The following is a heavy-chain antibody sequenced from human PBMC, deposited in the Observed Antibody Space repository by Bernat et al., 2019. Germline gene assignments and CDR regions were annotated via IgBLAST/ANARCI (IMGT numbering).Heavy chain of an antibody. CDR2: IDPSDSYT. CDR1: GYSFTSYW. Sequence: EVQLVQSGAEVKKPGESLRISCKGSGYSFTSYWISWVRQMPGKGLEWMGRIDPSDSYTNYSPSFQGHVTISGDKSISTAYLEWRSLKASDTAMYDCARAYDVWSGYDRENWFDPWDQGTLVTVSS. J-gene: IGHJ5*02. V-gene: IGHV5-10-1*03. CDR3: ARAYDVWSGYDRENWFDP. D-gene: IGHD3-3*01.